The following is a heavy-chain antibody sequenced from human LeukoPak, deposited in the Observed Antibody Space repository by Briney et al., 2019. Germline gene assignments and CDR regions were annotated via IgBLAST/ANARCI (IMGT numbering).Heavy chain of an antibody. V-gene: IGHV3-33*01. CDR1: GFTFSSYG. J-gene: IGHJ3*02. CDR3: ARGIVLPVDNDAFDI. D-gene: IGHD2-8*01. Sequence: GRSLRLSCAASGFTFSSYGMHWVRQAPGKGLEWVAVIWYDGSNKYYADSVKGRFTISRDNSKNTLYLQMNSPRAEDTAVYYCARGIVLPVDNDAFDIWGQGTMVTVSS. CDR2: IWYDGSNK.